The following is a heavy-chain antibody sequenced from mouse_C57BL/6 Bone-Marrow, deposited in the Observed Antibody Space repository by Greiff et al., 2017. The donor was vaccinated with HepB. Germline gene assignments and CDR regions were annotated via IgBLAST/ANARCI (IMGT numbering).Heavy chain of an antibody. D-gene: IGHD4-1*01. J-gene: IGHJ4*01. CDR3: AGDRSGTDAMDY. CDR1: GFPITSGYY. Sequence: VQLQQSGPGLVKPSQSLFLTCSITGFPITSGYYWIWIRQSPGKPLEWMGYITHSGETFYNPTLQSPISITRETSKNQFFLQLNSVTTEDTAMYYWAGDRSGTDAMDYWGQGTSVTVSS. CDR2: ITHSGET. V-gene: IGHV12-3*01.